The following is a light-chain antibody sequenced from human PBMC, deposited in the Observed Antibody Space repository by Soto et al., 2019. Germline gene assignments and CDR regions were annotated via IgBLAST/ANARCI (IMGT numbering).Light chain of an antibody. CDR1: SSDVGGYNY. Sequence: QSALTQPASVSGSPGQSITISCTGTSSDVGGYNYVSWYQQHPGKAPKLMIYEVSNRPSGVSNRFSGSKSGNTASLTISGLQAEDEADYYCSSYTSSSTYVFRTGTKLTVI. CDR2: EVS. J-gene: IGLJ1*01. CDR3: SSYTSSSTYV. V-gene: IGLV2-14*01.